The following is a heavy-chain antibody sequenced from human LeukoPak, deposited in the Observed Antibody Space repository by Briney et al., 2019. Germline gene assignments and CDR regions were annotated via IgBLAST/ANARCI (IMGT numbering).Heavy chain of an antibody. D-gene: IGHD1-26*01. V-gene: IGHV3-30*02. J-gene: IGHJ4*02. CDR3: AKRWDSTWSYFDL. CDR2: IQYDGDNK. Sequence: PGGSLRLPCVASGFAFTRSAMHWVRQAPGKGLEWVAFIQYDGDNKYYADSVKGRFTISRDDSQNTLYLQMNSLTVEDTAVYYCAKRWDSTWSYFDLWGQGTLVTVSS. CDR1: GFAFTRSA.